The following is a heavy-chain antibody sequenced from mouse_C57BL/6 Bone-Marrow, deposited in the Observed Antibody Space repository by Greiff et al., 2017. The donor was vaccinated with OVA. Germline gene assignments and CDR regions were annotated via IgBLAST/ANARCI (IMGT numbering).Heavy chain of an antibody. J-gene: IGHJ3*01. CDR1: GFTFSDYG. Sequence: EVHLVESGGGLVKPGGSLKLSCAASGFTFSDYGMHWVRQAPEKGLEWVAYISSGSSTIYYADTVKGRFTISRDNAKNTLFLQMTSLRSEDTAMYYCARRKIYYDFSMAYWGQGTLVTVSA. CDR3: ARRKIYYDFSMAY. V-gene: IGHV5-17*01. CDR2: ISSGSSTI. D-gene: IGHD2-4*01.